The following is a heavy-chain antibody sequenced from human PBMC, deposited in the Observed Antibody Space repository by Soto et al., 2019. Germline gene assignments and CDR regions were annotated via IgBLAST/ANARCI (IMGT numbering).Heavy chain of an antibody. CDR2: ISAYNGNT. D-gene: IGHD3-3*01. CDR3: ARDSRFSHYYSGMDV. Sequence: ASVKVSSKASGYTFIGYGISWVRQAPGQGLEWMGWISAYNGNTNFAQKFQGRVTMTTDTSTSTAYMELRSLRSDDTAVYYCARDSRFSHYYSGMDVWGQGTTVTVSS. CDR1: GYTFIGYG. J-gene: IGHJ6*02. V-gene: IGHV1-18*04.